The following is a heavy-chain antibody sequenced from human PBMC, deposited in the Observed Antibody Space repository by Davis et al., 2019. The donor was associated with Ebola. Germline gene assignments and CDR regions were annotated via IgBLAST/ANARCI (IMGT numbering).Heavy chain of an antibody. V-gene: IGHV3-73*01. D-gene: IGHD3-10*01. CDR1: GFTFSGSA. J-gene: IGHJ4*02. CDR3: TSTMVQGSDY. CDR2: IRSKANNYAT. Sequence: GESLKISCAASGFTFSGSAMHWVRQASGKGLEWVGRIRSKANNYATAYAASVKGRFTISRDDSKNTAYLQMNSLKTEDTAVYYCTSTMVQGSDYWGQGTLVTVSS.